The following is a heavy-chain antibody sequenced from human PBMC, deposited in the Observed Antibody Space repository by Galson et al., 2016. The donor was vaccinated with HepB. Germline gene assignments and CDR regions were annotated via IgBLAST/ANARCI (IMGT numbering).Heavy chain of an antibody. V-gene: IGHV1-3*01. CDR1: GYTLTQLS. J-gene: IGHJ4*02. CDR2: INAGNGNT. D-gene: IGHD6-19*01. Sequence: SVKVSCKVSGYTLTQLSIHWVRQAPGQRLEWMGWINAGNGNTKYSQKFQGRVTITRDTSASTAYMELSSLRSEDTAVYYCARVLNISGWWTWGQGTLVTVSA. CDR3: ARVLNISGWWT.